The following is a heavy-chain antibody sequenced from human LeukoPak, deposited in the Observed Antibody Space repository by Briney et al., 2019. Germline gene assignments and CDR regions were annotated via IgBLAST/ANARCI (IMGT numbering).Heavy chain of an antibody. CDR1: GGSISRYS. D-gene: IGHD3-22*01. CDR2: IYYSGST. Sequence: SETLSLTCTVSGGSISRYSWSWIRQPPGKGLEWIGYIYYSGSTNYNPSLKSRVAISLDTSKNQFSLKLSSVTAADTAVCYCARDEGVDASGYYSYWYFDLWGRGTLVTVSS. J-gene: IGHJ2*01. CDR3: ARDEGVDASGYYSYWYFDL. V-gene: IGHV4-59*01.